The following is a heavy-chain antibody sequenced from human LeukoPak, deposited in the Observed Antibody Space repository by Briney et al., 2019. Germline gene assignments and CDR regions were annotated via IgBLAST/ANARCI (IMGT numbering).Heavy chain of an antibody. V-gene: IGHV3-30-3*01. CDR1: GFTFSSYA. Sequence: GGSLRLSCAASGFTFSSYAMHWVRQAPGKGLEWVAVISYDGCNKYYADSVKGRFTISRDNSKNTLYLQMNSLRAEDTAVYYCARDRGVGTLGSDYWGQGTLVTVSS. CDR3: ARDRGVGTLGSDY. D-gene: IGHD2/OR15-2a*01. CDR2: ISYDGCNK. J-gene: IGHJ4*02.